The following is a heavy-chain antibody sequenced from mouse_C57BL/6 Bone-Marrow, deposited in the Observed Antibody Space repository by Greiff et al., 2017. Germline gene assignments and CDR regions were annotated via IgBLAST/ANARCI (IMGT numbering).Heavy chain of an antibody. D-gene: IGHD2-1*01. CDR1: GYTFTSYW. Sequence: QVQLQQPGAELVMPGASVKLSCKASGYTFTSYWMHWVKQRPGQGLEWIGEIDPSDSYTNYNQKFKGKYTLTVDKSSSTAYMQLSSLTYEDSAVYYCAGSFYYYDFDYWGQGTTLTVSS. J-gene: IGHJ2*01. V-gene: IGHV1-69*01. CDR2: IDPSDSYT. CDR3: AGSFYYYDFDY.